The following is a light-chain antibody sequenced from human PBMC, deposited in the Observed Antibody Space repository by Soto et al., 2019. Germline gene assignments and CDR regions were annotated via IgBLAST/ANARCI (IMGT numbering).Light chain of an antibody. CDR2: DAS. V-gene: IGKV1-5*01. CDR1: QSVSTR. J-gene: IGKJ1*01. CDR3: QQYSVYWT. Sequence: DIQMTQSPSTLSASLGDRLTITCRASQSVSTRLAWYQQKPGKAPKVLIYDASSWAGGVPSRFTGSGSGTEFTLTINSLQPDDFATYYCQQYSVYWTFGQGTKVDI.